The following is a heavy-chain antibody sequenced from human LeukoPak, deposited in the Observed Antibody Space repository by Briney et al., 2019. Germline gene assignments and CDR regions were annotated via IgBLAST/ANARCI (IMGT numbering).Heavy chain of an antibody. CDR2: IYYSGST. J-gene: IGHJ6*02. CDR1: GGSISSGYYD. Sequence: SETLSLTCTVSGGSISSGYYDWGWIRQPPGKGREWIGYIYYSGSTYYKPSLKSRVTISVDTSKNQFSLKLSSVTAAATAVYYCARDAVVPADISSYGMDVWGQGTTVTVSS. V-gene: IGHV4-30-4*01. D-gene: IGHD2-2*01. CDR3: ARDAVVPADISSYGMDV.